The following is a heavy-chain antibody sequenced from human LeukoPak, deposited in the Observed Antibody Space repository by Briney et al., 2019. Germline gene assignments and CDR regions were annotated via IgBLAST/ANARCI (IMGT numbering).Heavy chain of an antibody. V-gene: IGHV1-2*02. J-gene: IGHJ4*02. CDR2: INPNSGDT. CDR1: EYTFIYYY. D-gene: IGHD1-26*01. Sequence: ASVKVSCKASEYTFIYYYMHWVRQAPGQGLEWMGWINPNSGDTNYAQKFQGRVTMTRDPSISTAYMELSRLRSDDTAVYYCARDAWLVGTTNLYYFDYWGQGALVTVSS. CDR3: ARDAWLVGTTNLYYFDY.